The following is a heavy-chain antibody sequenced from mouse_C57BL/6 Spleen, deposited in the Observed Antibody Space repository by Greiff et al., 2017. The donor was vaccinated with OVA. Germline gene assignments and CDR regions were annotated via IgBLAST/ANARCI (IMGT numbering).Heavy chain of an antibody. J-gene: IGHJ2*01. D-gene: IGHD2-4*01. CDR1: GFTFSNYW. CDR3: TRYDYDGYYFDY. Sequence: EVKLMESGGGLVQPGGSMKLSCVASGFTFSNYWMNWVRQSPEKGLEWVAQIRLKSDNYATHYAESVKGRFTISRDDSKSSVYLQMNNLRAEDTGIYYCTRYDYDGYYFDYWGQGTTLTVSS. CDR2: IRLKSDNYAT. V-gene: IGHV6-3*01.